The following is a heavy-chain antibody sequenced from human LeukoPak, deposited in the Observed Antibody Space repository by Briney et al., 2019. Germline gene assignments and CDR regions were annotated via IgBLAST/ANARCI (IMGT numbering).Heavy chain of an antibody. CDR2: IYTSGST. D-gene: IGHD4-17*01. CDR3: ARDRSTRYGAWIDY. CDR1: GGSISSYY. Sequence: SETLSLTCTVSGGSISSYYWSWIRQPAGKGLEWIGRIYTSGSTNYNPSLKSRVTMSVDTSKNQFSLRLSSVTAADTAVYYCARDRSTRYGAWIDYWGQGTLVTVSS. J-gene: IGHJ4*02. V-gene: IGHV4-4*07.